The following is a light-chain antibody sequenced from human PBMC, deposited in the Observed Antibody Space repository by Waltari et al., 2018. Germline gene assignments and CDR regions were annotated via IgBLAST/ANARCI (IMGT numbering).Light chain of an antibody. CDR1: QSISSW. V-gene: IGKV1-5*03. J-gene: IGKJ1*01. CDR3: QQYNTIPRT. CDR2: KAS. Sequence: DIQMTQSPSTLSASVGARVTITCRASQSISSWLAWYQQKPGKAPKLLIYKASSLESGVPSRFSGSGSGTEFTLTISSLQPDDFATYYCQQYNTIPRTFGQGTKVEIK.